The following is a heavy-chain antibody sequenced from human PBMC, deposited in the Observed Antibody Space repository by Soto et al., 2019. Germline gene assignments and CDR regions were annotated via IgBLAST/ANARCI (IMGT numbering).Heavy chain of an antibody. Sequence: QLQLQESGPGLVQPSETLSLTCTVSGCSLTSSNYYWGWIRQPPGKGLEWIGSIYYGGHTYYNPSLKCRVTIFVDTSKTQFSLKLKSATAADTAVYYCARQGISGPYYSDSWGPGTLVTVSS. V-gene: IGHV4-39*01. CDR2: IYYGGHT. CDR3: ARQGISGPYYSDS. D-gene: IGHD6-25*01. J-gene: IGHJ4*02. CDR1: GCSLTSSNYY.